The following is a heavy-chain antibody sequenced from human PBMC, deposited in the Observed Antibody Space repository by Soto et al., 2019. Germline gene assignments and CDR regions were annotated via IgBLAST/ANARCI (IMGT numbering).Heavy chain of an antibody. CDR1: VFTFSDYY. V-gene: IGHV3-11*01. D-gene: IGHD3-22*01. J-gene: IGHJ6*02. CDR3: ARGHDGYYYDSSGYFFGPTYYYYGMDV. Sequence: GSLRLSCAASVFTFSDYYMSWIRQAPGKGLEWVSYISSSGSTIYYADSVKGRFTISRDNAKNSLYLQMNSLRAEDTAVYYCARGHDGYYYDSSGYFFGPTYYYYGMDVWGQGTTVTVSS. CDR2: ISSSGSTI.